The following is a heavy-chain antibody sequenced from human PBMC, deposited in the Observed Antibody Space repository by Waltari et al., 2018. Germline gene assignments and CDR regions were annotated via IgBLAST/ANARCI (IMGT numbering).Heavy chain of an antibody. CDR3: ARDLGYCSSTSCPYNWFDP. Sequence: EVQLVESGGGLVQPGGSLRLSCAASGFTFSSYWMSWVRQAPGKGREWVANIKQDGSEKYYVDSVKGRFTISRDNGKNSVYLQMSSLRAEDTAVYYCARDLGYCSSTSCPYNWFDPWGQGTLVTVSS. V-gene: IGHV3-7*01. CDR1: GFTFSSYW. J-gene: IGHJ5*02. CDR2: IKQDGSEK. D-gene: IGHD2-2*01.